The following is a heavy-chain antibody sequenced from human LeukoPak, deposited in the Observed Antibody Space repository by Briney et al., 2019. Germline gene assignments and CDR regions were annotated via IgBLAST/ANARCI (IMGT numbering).Heavy chain of an antibody. V-gene: IGHV1-2*02. CDR1: GYTFTGYY. J-gene: IGHJ6*03. CDR2: INPNSGGT. CDR3: ARVAKQLWLSYYYYYMDV. D-gene: IGHD5-18*01. Sequence: ASVKVSCKASGYTFTGYYMHWVRQAPGQGLEWMGWINPNSGGTNYAQKFQGRVTMTRDTSISTAYMELSRLRSDDTAVYYCARVAKQLWLSYYYYYMDVWGKGTTVTVS.